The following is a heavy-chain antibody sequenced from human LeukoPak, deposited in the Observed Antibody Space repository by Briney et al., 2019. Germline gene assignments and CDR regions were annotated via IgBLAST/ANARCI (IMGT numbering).Heavy chain of an antibody. CDR1: GFTFSSYA. D-gene: IGHD4-17*01. V-gene: IGHV3-30-3*01. CDR3: AREAGEDDYGDYGSN. CDR2: ISYDGSNK. Sequence: GGSLRLSCAASGFTFSSYAMHWVRQAPGKGLEWVAVISYDGSNKYYADSVKGRFTISRDNSKNTLYLQMNSPRAEDTAVYYCAREAGEDDYGDYGSNWGQGTLVTVSS. J-gene: IGHJ4*02.